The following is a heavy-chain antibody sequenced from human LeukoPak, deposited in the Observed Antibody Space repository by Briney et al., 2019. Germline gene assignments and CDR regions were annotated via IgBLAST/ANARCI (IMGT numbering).Heavy chain of an antibody. J-gene: IGHJ2*01. CDR2: ISGSGGAT. V-gene: IGHV3-23*01. D-gene: IGHD3-10*01. Sequence: GGTLRLSCAASGFTFNTYGMSWVRQAPGKGLEWVSGISGSGGATYYADSVKGRFTISRDDPHNTLYLQMNSLRAEDTAVYYCARVGTGMVRDTKRYFDLWGRGTLVTVSS. CDR1: GFTFNTYG. CDR3: ARVGTGMVRDTKRYFDL.